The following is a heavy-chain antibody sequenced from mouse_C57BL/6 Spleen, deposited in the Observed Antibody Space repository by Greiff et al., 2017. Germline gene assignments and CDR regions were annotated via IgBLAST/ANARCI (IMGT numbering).Heavy chain of an antibody. V-gene: IGHV1-81*01. Sequence: QVQLQQSGAELARPGASVKLSCKASGYTFTSYGISWVKQRTGQGLEWIGEIYPRSGNTYYNEKFKGKATLTADKSSSTAYMELRSLTSEDSAVYFCARGRDYDGTWYFDVWGTGTTVTVSS. J-gene: IGHJ1*03. CDR2: IYPRSGNT. D-gene: IGHD2-4*01. CDR3: ARGRDYDGTWYFDV. CDR1: GYTFTSYG.